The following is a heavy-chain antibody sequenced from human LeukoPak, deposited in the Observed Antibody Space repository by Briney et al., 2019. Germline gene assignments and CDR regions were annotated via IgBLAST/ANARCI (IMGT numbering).Heavy chain of an antibody. V-gene: IGHV3-23*01. CDR1: GFTFSSNA. CDR2: ISGSGGST. CDR3: AKDFPYYDFWSGPLGRPFWWDY. Sequence: GGSLRLSCAAPGFTFSSNAMSWVRQAPGKGLDWVSAISGSGGSTYYADSVKARFTISRDNSKNTLYLQMNSLRAEDTAVYYCAKDFPYYDFWSGPLGRPFWWDYWGQGTLVTVSS. D-gene: IGHD3-3*01. J-gene: IGHJ4*02.